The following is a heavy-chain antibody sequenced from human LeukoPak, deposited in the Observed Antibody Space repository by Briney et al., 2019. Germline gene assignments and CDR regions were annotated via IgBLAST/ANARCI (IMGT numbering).Heavy chain of an antibody. Sequence: GGSLRLSCAASGFTFSSYGMGWVRQAPGKGLEWVSVLYSDGSTFYLDSVKGRFTISRDDSMNTLYLQMRSLRVEDTAVYYCARVLVVASSADYFDSWGQGTLVTVSS. CDR2: LYSDGST. D-gene: IGHD2-2*01. V-gene: IGHV3-53*01. J-gene: IGHJ4*02. CDR3: ARVLVVASSADYFDS. CDR1: GFTFSSYG.